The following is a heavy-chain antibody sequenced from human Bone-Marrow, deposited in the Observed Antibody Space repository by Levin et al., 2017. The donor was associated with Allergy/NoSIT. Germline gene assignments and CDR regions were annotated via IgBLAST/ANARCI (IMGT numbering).Heavy chain of an antibody. CDR1: GAYISRSDYY. CDR3: EGSYYDSSYAFDV. Sequence: KASETLSLTCAVSGAYISRSDYYWSWIRQPPGKGLEWIGYIYYSGSTFYNPSFKGRVSISLDTSESQFSLKLSSVTAADTAFYYCEGSYYDSSYAFDVWGQGTLVTVSS. J-gene: IGHJ3*01. D-gene: IGHD3-10*01. V-gene: IGHV4-30-4*01. CDR2: IYYSGST.